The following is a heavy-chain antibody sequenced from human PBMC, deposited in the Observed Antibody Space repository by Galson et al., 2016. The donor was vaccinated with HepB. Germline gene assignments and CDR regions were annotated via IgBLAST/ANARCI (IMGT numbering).Heavy chain of an antibody. Sequence: SVKVSCKASGSTFTGYYMHWVRQAPGQGLEWMGWINPNSGGTKYAQKFQGRVTMTRDTSISTAYMELSRLGSDDTAVYYCTSETRCWGRMYYFDYWGQGRLVTVSS. CDR2: INPNSGGT. CDR3: TSETRCWGRMYYFDY. CDR1: GSTFTGYY. D-gene: IGHD3-10*02. V-gene: IGHV1-2*02. J-gene: IGHJ4*02.